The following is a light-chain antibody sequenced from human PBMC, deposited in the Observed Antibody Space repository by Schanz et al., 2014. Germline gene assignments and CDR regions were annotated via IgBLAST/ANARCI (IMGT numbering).Light chain of an antibody. Sequence: EIVMTQSPATLSVSPGERATLSCRASQSISSYLAWYQQKPGQAPRLLIYGASSRATGIPDRFSGSGSGTEFTLTISRLEPEDFAVYYCQQYGSPRRTFGQGTKVEIK. CDR1: QSISSY. CDR2: GAS. CDR3: QQYGSPRRT. V-gene: IGKV3-20*01. J-gene: IGKJ1*01.